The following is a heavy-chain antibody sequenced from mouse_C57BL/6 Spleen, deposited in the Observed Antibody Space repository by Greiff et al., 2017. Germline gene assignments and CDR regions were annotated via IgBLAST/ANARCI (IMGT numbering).Heavy chain of an antibody. CDR3: ARESAY. V-gene: IGHV1-61*01. CDR2: IYPSDSET. Sequence: QVQLQPPGAELVRPGSSVKLSCKASGYTFTSYWMDWVKQRPGQGLEWIGNIYPSDSETHYNQKFKDKATLTVDNTSITAYMQLSSLTSEDSAVYYCARESAYWGQGTLVTVSA. CDR1: GYTFTSYW. J-gene: IGHJ3*01.